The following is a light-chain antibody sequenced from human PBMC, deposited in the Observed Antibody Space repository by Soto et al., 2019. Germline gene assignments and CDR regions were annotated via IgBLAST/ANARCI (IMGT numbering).Light chain of an antibody. V-gene: IGKV3-20*01. Sequence: EIVLTQSPGTLSLSPGERATLSCRASQSVSSNSLAWYQQKPGQAPRLLIYGASSRATGIPDRFSGSGSGTDFTLSINRLEPEDFAVYYCQQYSSSPLTFGGGTKVDIK. CDR3: QQYSSSPLT. J-gene: IGKJ4*01. CDR2: GAS. CDR1: QSVSSNS.